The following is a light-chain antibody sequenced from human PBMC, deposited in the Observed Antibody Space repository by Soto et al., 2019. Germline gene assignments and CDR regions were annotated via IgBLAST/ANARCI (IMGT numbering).Light chain of an antibody. V-gene: IGLV2-11*01. J-gene: IGLJ1*01. Sequence: QSALTQPRSVSGSPGQSVTISCTGTSSDVGGYNYVSWYQQHPGKAPKLMIYDVSKRPSGVPDRFSGSKSGNTASLTISGLQPEDEADHYCCSYAGSYTGVFGTGTKVTVL. CDR2: DVS. CDR1: SSDVGGYNY. CDR3: CSYAGSYTGV.